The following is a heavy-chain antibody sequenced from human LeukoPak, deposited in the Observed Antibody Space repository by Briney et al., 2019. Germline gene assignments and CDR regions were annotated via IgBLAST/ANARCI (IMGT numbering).Heavy chain of an antibody. J-gene: IGHJ4*02. Sequence: SETLSLTCTVSGGSISSYYWSWVRQPPGKGLEWIGYIYYSGSTSYNPSLKSRVTISVDTSKNQFSLKLSSVTAADTAVYYCARQRDSSGWYMLDYWGQGTLVTVSS. D-gene: IGHD6-19*01. CDR2: IYYSGST. CDR1: GGSISSYY. CDR3: ARQRDSSGWYMLDY. V-gene: IGHV4-59*01.